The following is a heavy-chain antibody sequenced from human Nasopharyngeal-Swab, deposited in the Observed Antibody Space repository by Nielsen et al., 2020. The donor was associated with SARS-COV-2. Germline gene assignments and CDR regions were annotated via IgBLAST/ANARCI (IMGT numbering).Heavy chain of an antibody. CDR3: ARASVSTRHIFDY. CDR1: GDSIISYY. V-gene: IGHV4-59*01. Sequence: GSLRLSCSVSGDSIISYYWSWIRQPPGKGLEWIGYMYYSGSTSHNPSLKSRVTISVDMSKNQFSLKLSSVTAPDTAVYFCARASVSTRHIFDYWGQGTLVTVSS. J-gene: IGHJ4*02. CDR2: MYYSGST.